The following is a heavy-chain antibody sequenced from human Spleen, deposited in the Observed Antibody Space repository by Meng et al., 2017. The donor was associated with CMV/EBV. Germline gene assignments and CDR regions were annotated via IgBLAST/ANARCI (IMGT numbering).Heavy chain of an antibody. Sequence: SLKISCAASGFTFSDHNMSWIRQVPGKGLEWVSYISGGGSTIYYADSVKGRFTISRDNGKTSLYLQMNSLRAEDTAVYYCARDNRHYYYYHGMDVWGQGTTVTVSS. V-gene: IGHV3-11*04. CDR1: GFTFSDHN. J-gene: IGHJ6*02. CDR3: ARDNRHYYYYHGMDV. D-gene: IGHD1-14*01. CDR2: ISGGGSTI.